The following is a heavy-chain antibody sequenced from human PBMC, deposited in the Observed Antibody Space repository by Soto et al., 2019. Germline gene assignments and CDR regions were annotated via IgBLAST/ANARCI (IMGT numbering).Heavy chain of an antibody. Sequence: QLQLQESGPGLVKPSETLSLTCTVSGGSISSSSYYWGWIRQPPGKGLEWIGSIYYSGSTYYNPSLKSRVTISVDTSKNQFSLKLSSVTAADTAVYYCARLSLTTVVTQLFDYWGQGTLVTVSS. CDR3: ARLSLTTVVTQLFDY. CDR1: GGSISSSSYY. CDR2: IYYSGST. J-gene: IGHJ4*02. V-gene: IGHV4-39*01. D-gene: IGHD4-17*01.